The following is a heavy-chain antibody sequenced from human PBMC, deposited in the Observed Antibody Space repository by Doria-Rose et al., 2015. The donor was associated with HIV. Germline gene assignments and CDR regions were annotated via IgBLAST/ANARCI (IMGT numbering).Heavy chain of an antibody. V-gene: IGHV3-9*01. J-gene: IGHJ6*03. CDR1: GFSFESYA. D-gene: IGHD3-10*01. CDR3: AKAPIIGPKYYLYMDV. CDR2: ISWDSGAI. Sequence: VQLVQSGGGLVQPGRSLRLSCVGSGFSFESYAMHWVRLAPGKGLEWVAGISWDSGAIGNADAVEGRFTISRDNAKKSVYLEMRSLRPEDTAFYYCAKAPIIGPKYYLYMDVWGKGTSVTVSS.